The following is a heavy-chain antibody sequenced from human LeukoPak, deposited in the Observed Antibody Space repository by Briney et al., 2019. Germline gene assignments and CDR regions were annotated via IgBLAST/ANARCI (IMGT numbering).Heavy chain of an antibody. CDR3: AREELAARRGAFDI. CDR1: GYSISSGYF. Sequence: SETLSLTCTVSGYSISSGYFWGWIRQPPGKGLEWIGSIYHSGSTSYNPSLRSRVTISVDTSKNQFSLRLTSVTAADTAVYYCAREELAARRGAFDIWGQGSVVSVSS. J-gene: IGHJ3*02. V-gene: IGHV4-38-2*02. CDR2: IYHSGST. D-gene: IGHD6-6*01.